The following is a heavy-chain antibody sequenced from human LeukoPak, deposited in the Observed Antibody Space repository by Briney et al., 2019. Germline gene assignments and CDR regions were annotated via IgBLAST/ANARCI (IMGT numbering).Heavy chain of an antibody. CDR3: ARDHGGKSSYYYYGMDV. Sequence: GGSLRLSCAASGFTFSSYWMSWVRQAPGKGLEWVSYISSSGSTIYYADSVKGRFTISRDNAKNSLYLQMNSLRAEDTAVYYCARDHGGKSSYYYYGMDVWGQGTTVTVSS. CDR1: GFTFSSYW. J-gene: IGHJ6*02. V-gene: IGHV3-48*04. CDR2: ISSSGSTI. D-gene: IGHD4-23*01.